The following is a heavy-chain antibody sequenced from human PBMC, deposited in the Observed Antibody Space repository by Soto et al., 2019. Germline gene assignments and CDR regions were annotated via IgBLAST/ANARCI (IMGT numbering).Heavy chain of an antibody. Sequence: EVQLLESGGGLVQPGGSLRLACAASGFTFSSYAMNWVRQGPGKGLDWVSSISDSGGSTYYADSAKGRFTISRDNSKNTRYLQMNNLRAEDTAVYYCAKATGYSRQVEGGDMDVWGQGTTVTVSS. V-gene: IGHV3-23*01. J-gene: IGHJ6*02. CDR2: ISDSGGST. CDR3: AKATGYSRQVEGGDMDV. CDR1: GFTFSSYA. D-gene: IGHD6-13*01.